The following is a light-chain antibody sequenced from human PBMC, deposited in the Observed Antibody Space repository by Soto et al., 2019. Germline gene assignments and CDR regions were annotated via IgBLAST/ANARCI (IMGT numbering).Light chain of an antibody. CDR3: MQSTQLPPT. J-gene: IGKJ5*01. CDR2: EVS. V-gene: IGKV2D-29*02. Sequence: DVVMTHTPLSLSVTPGQPASISCKSSQSLLHITGETFLFWYLQKPGQSPQLLIYEVSTRVSGVPDRFSDSGSGTDFTLEISRVETDDVGIYYCMQSTQLPPTFGQGTRLEIK. CDR1: QSLLHITGETF.